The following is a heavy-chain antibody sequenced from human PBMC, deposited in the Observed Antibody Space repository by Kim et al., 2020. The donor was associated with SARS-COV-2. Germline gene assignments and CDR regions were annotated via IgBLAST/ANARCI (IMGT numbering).Heavy chain of an antibody. D-gene: IGHD3-22*01. J-gene: IGHJ4*02. CDR2: ISGSGGST. Sequence: GGSLRLSCAASGFTFSSYAMSWVRQAPGKGLEWVSAISGSGGSTYYADSVKGRFTISRDNSKNTLYLQMNSLRAEDTAVYYCAKALITMIVVVPYYFDYWGQGTLVTVSS. CDR3: AKALITMIVVVPYYFDY. V-gene: IGHV3-23*01. CDR1: GFTFSSYA.